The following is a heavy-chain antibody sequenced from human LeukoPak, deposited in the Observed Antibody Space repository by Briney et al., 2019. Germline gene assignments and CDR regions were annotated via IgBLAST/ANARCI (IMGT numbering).Heavy chain of an antibody. CDR2: FDPEDGET. CDR1: GYTLTGLS. Sequence: ASVKVSCKVSGYTLTGLSMHWVRQAPGKGLEWMGGFDPEDGETIYAQKFQGRVTMTEDTSTDTAYMGLSSLRSEDTAVYYCATVTGYYYYMDVWGKGTTVTVSS. J-gene: IGHJ6*03. CDR3: ATVTGYYYYMDV. D-gene: IGHD3-10*01. V-gene: IGHV1-24*01.